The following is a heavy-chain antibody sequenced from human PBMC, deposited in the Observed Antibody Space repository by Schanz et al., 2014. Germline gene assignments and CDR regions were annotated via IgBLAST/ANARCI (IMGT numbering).Heavy chain of an antibody. Sequence: EVHLVESGGGLVEPGGSLRLSCATSGFSLDIFAVSWVRQAPGKGLEWVANIKQDESEKYYVDSVKGRFTISRDNAKNSLYLQMNSLRAEDTAVYYCARPPHDSSGYYPFDYWGQGTLVTVSS. CDR3: ARPPHDSSGYYPFDY. CDR2: IKQDESEK. CDR1: GFSLDIFA. V-gene: IGHV3-7*05. J-gene: IGHJ4*02. D-gene: IGHD3-22*01.